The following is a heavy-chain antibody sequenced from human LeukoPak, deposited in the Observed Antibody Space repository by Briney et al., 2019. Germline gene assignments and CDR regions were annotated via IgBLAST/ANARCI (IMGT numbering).Heavy chain of an antibody. D-gene: IGHD2-21*02. J-gene: IGHJ4*02. V-gene: IGHV1-69*13. CDR2: IIPIFGTA. CDR3: ARVSDCGGDCYSFDY. CDR1: GGTFSSYA. Sequence: ASVKVSCRASGGTFSSYAISWVRQAPGQGLEWMGGIIPIFGTANYAQKFQGRVTITADGSTSTAYMELSSLRSEDTAVYYCARVSDCGGDCYSFDYWGQGTLVTVSS.